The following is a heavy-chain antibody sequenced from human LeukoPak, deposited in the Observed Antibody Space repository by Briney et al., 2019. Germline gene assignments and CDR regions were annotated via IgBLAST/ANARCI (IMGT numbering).Heavy chain of an antibody. CDR1: GYTLTELS. D-gene: IGHD1-26*01. J-gene: IGHJ4*02. V-gene: IGHV1-24*01. CDR2: FDPEDGET. CDR3: AKVKWELPSLPDY. Sequence: ASVKVSCKVSGYTLTELSMHWVRQAPGKGLEWMGGFDPEDGETIYAQKFQGRVTMTEDTSTDTAYMELSSLRAEDTAVYYCAKVKWELPSLPDYWGQGTLVTVSS.